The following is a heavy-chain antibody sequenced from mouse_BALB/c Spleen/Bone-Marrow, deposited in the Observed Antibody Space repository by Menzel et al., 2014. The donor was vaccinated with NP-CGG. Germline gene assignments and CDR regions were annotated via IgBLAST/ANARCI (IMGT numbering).Heavy chain of an antibody. D-gene: IGHD1-2*01. CDR1: GYTFTSYW. V-gene: IGHV1-69*02. CDR3: ARRGYGYGFAY. CDR2: IDPSDSET. J-gene: IGHJ3*01. Sequence: QVQLQQPGAELVKPGAPVKLSCKASGYTFTSYWMNWVKQRLGRGLEWIGRIDPSDSETHYNQKFKDKATLTVDKSSSTAYIQLSSLTSEDSAVYYCARRGYGYGFAYWGKGTLVTVSA.